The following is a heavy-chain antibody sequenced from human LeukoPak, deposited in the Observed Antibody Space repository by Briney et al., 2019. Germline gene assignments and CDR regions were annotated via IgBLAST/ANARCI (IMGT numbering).Heavy chain of an antibody. Sequence: SETLSLTCTVSGGSISSYYWSWIRQPPGKGLEWIGYIYYTGSTNYNPSLKSRVTISVDTSKNQFSLELSSVTAADAAVYYCARVGFGNTPHPIDYWGQGTLVTVSS. J-gene: IGHJ4*02. D-gene: IGHD4-23*01. CDR2: IYYTGST. CDR3: ARVGFGNTPHPIDY. CDR1: GGSISSYY. V-gene: IGHV4-59*01.